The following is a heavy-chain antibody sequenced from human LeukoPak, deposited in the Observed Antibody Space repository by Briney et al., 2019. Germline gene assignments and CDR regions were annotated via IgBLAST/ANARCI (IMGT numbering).Heavy chain of an antibody. CDR1: GFTFSNYG. Sequence: GGSLRLSCAASGFTFSNYGMHWVRQATGKGLEGVAVISYDESDKYYADSVKGRFTISRDNSKNTLYLQMNSLRPEDTAVYYCAKGVVAATNAAYYGMDVWGQGTTVTVSS. J-gene: IGHJ6*02. CDR3: AKGVVAATNAAYYGMDV. CDR2: ISYDESDK. V-gene: IGHV3-30*18. D-gene: IGHD2-15*01.